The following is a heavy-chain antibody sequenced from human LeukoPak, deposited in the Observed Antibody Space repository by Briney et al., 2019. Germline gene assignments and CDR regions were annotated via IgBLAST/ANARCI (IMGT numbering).Heavy chain of an antibody. Sequence: ASVKVSCKASGYTFTRYYMHWVRQAPGQGLEWMGRINPNSGGTNYAQKFQGRVTMTRDTSISTAYMELSRLRSDDTAVYYCARQVGESYYYDSSGYSSPFGYWGQGTLVTVSS. CDR1: GYTFTRYY. CDR2: INPNSGGT. V-gene: IGHV1-2*06. CDR3: ARQVGESYYYDSSGYSSPFGY. J-gene: IGHJ4*02. D-gene: IGHD3-22*01.